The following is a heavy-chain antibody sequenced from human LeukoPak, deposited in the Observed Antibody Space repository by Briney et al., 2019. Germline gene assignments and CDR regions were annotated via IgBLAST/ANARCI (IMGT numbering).Heavy chain of an antibody. V-gene: IGHV3-30*03. Sequence: PGRSLRLSCAASGFTFSTSGMHWVRQAPGKGLEWVAVISHDGSNDYYADSVKGRFTISRDNSKNRLYLQMNSLRAEDTAVYYCARDRTRASSAAMEFWFDPWGQGTLVTVSS. CDR1: GFTFSTSG. D-gene: IGHD2-2*01. J-gene: IGHJ5*02. CDR2: ISHDGSND. CDR3: ARDRTRASSAAMEFWFDP.